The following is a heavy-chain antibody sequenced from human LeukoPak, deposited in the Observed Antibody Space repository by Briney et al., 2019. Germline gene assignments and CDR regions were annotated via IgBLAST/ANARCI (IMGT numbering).Heavy chain of an antibody. D-gene: IGHD4-17*01. Sequence: GGSPRLSCAASGFTFSSYSMNWVRQAPGKGLEWVSSISSSSSYIYYADSVKGRFTISRDNAKNSLYLQMNSLRAEDTAVYYCARDRMTTVDYWGQGTLVTVSS. CDR2: ISSSSSYI. CDR3: ARDRMTTVDY. CDR1: GFTFSSYS. J-gene: IGHJ4*02. V-gene: IGHV3-21*01.